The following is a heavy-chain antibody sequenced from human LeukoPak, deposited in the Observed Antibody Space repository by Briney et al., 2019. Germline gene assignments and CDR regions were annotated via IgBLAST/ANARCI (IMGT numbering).Heavy chain of an antibody. V-gene: IGHV1-46*01. D-gene: IGHD3-22*01. Sequence: ASVKVSCKASGYTFTSYYMHWVRQAPGQGLEWMGIINPSGGSTSYAQKFQGRVTMTRDTSTSTVYMALSSLRSEDTAVYYCARDLGKYTYYYDSSGYYWGQGTLVTVSS. CDR2: INPSGGST. CDR3: ARDLGKYTYYYDSSGYY. CDR1: GYTFTSYY. J-gene: IGHJ4*02.